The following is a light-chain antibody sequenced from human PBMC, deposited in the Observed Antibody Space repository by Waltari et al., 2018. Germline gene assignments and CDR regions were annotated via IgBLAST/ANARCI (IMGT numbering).Light chain of an antibody. CDR2: LGS. V-gene: IGKV2-28*01. Sequence: IVLTQSPLSLPVPPGKPASISCMSSQSLLHSNGYNYLDWYLQKPGQSPQILIYLGSNRASGVPGRFSGSGSGTDFTLKISRVEAEDAGVYYCMEALQSVTFGQGTRLEIK. CDR3: MEALQSVT. CDR1: QSLLHSNGYNY. J-gene: IGKJ5*01.